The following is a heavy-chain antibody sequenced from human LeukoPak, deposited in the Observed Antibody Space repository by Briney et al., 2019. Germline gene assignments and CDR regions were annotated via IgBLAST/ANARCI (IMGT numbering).Heavy chain of an antibody. V-gene: IGHV1-2*02. D-gene: IGHD3-10*01. J-gene: IGHJ6*02. CDR3: ATDNPLLSGSYYYGMDV. Sequence: ASVKVSCKASGYTFTGYYMHWVRQAPGQGLEWMGWINPNSGGTNYAQKFQGRVTMTRDTSISTAYMELSRLRSDDTAVYYCATDNPLLSGSYYYGMDVWGQGTTVTVSS. CDR2: INPNSGGT. CDR1: GYTFTGYY.